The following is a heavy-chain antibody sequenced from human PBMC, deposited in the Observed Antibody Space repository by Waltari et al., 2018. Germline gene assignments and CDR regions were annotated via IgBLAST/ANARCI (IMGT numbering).Heavy chain of an antibody. CDR1: GFTFSSYA. D-gene: IGHD4-4*01. J-gene: IGHJ4*02. V-gene: IGHV3-23*01. CDR2: MSGSGGGK. CDR3: AKVRGNPNNYHDY. Sequence: EVQLLESGGGLVQPGGSLRLSCAASGFTFSSYAMSWVRQAPGKGLWWVSVMSGSGGGKYYADSVKGRLTSSRDNSRNTLYLQMNSLRAEDTAVYYCAKVRGNPNNYHDYWGQGTLVTVSS.